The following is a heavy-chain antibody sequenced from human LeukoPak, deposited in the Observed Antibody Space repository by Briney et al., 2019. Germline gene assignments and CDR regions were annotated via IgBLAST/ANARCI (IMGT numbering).Heavy chain of an antibody. CDR2: IYHSGST. Sequence: PSETLSLTCAVSGGSISSGGYSWSWIRQPPGKGLEWIGYIYHSGSTYYNPSLKSRVTISVDRSKNQFSLKLSSVTAADTAVYYCARGGSSGWSRYYFDYWGQGTLVTVSS. J-gene: IGHJ4*02. V-gene: IGHV4-30-2*01. CDR3: ARGGSSGWSRYYFDY. CDR1: GGSISSGGYS. D-gene: IGHD6-19*01.